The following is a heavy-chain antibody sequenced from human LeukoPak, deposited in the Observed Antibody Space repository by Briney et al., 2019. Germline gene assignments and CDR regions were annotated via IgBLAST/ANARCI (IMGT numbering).Heavy chain of an antibody. CDR2: INHSGST. Sequence: PSETLSLTCAVYGGSFSGYYWSWIRQPPGKGLEWIGEINHSGSTNYNPSLESRVTISVDTSKNQFSLKLSSVTAADTAVYYCARGLWFGGYFDYWGQGTLVTVSS. J-gene: IGHJ4*02. D-gene: IGHD3-10*01. CDR3: ARGLWFGGYFDY. CDR1: GGSFSGYY. V-gene: IGHV4-34*01.